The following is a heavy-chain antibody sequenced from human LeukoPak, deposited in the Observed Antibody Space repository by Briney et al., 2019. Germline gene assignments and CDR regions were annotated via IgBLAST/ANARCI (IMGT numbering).Heavy chain of an antibody. J-gene: IGHJ4*02. CDR3: ARSSSGYDYFDY. V-gene: IGHV1-8*01. D-gene: IGHD5-12*01. Sequence: ASVKVPCKASGYTFTSYDINWVRQATGQGLEWMGWMNPNSGNTGYAQKFQGRVTMTRNTSISTAYMELSSLRSEDTAVYYCARSSSGYDYFDYWGQGTLVTVSS. CDR1: GYTFTSYD. CDR2: MNPNSGNT.